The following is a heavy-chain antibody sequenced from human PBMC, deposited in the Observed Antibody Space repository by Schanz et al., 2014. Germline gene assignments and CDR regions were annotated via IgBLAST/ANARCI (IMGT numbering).Heavy chain of an antibody. Sequence: VQLLESGGGVVQPGRSLRLSCAASGFMFSSYGMHWVRQAPGKGLEWVGVISYDGSKKSYADSVKGRFTISRDNSKNTLYLQMNSLRAEDTALYYCARDNSHWLVDYWGQGTLVTVSS. D-gene: IGHD6-19*01. CDR2: ISYDGSKK. CDR3: ARDNSHWLVDY. V-gene: IGHV3-33*08. CDR1: GFMFSSYG. J-gene: IGHJ4*02.